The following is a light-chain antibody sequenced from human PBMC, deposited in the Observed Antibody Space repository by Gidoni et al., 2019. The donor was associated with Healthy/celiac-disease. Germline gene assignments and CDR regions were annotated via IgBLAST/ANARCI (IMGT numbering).Light chain of an antibody. CDR1: QSVSSY. J-gene: IGKJ2*01. CDR3: QQRGNWPPYT. V-gene: IGKV3-11*01. Sequence: DIVLTQSPATLSLSPGERATPSCRASQSVSSYLAWYQQKPGQAPRLLIYDASNRATGIPARFSGSGSGTDFTLTISSLEPEDFAVYYCQQRGNWPPYTFGHGTKLEIK. CDR2: DAS.